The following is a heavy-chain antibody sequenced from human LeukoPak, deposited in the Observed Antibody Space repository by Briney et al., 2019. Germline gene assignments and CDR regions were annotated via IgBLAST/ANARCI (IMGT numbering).Heavy chain of an antibody. V-gene: IGHV3-23*01. CDR1: GFTFSSYA. J-gene: IGHJ5*02. D-gene: IGHD3-9*01. CDR3: AKEDGDDILTGYRYNWFDP. Sequence: GGSLRLSCAASGFTFSSYAMSWVRQAPGKGLEWVSTISGSGGSTYYADSVKGRFTISRDNSKNTLYLQMNSLRAEDMAVYYCAKEDGDDILTGYRYNWFDPWGQGTLVTVSS. CDR2: ISGSGGST.